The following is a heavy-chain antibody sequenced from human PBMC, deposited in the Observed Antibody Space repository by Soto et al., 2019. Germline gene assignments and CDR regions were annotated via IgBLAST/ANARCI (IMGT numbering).Heavy chain of an antibody. Sequence: VGSLRLSCAASGFTFSSYEMNWVRQAPGKGLEWVSYISSSGSTIYYADSVKGRFTISRDNAKNSLYLQMSSLRAEDTAVYYCASSSIAVAGIDFDYWGQGTLVTVSS. CDR2: ISSSGSTI. J-gene: IGHJ4*02. CDR3: ASSSIAVAGIDFDY. CDR1: GFTFSSYE. V-gene: IGHV3-48*03. D-gene: IGHD6-19*01.